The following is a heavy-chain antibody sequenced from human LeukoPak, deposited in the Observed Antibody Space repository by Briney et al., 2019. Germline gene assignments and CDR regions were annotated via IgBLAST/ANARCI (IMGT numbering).Heavy chain of an antibody. CDR1: GYTFSNYY. CDR3: ARVISWFGEFTYYYYYMDV. V-gene: IGHV1-46*01. D-gene: IGHD3-10*01. Sequence: ASVKVSCKASGYTFSNYYLHWVRQAPGQGLEWMGLINPTAGNTYYAQRFQGRVTMTRNTSTSTVYMELSSLRSEDTAVYYCARVISWFGEFTYYYYYMDVWGKGTTVTISS. J-gene: IGHJ6*03. CDR2: INPTAGNT.